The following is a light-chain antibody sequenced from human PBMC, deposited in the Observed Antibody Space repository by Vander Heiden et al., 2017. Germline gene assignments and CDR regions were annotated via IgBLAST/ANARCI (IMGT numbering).Light chain of an antibody. V-gene: IGKV3-15*01. CDR3: QQYNNWPLYT. Sequence: EIVMPQSPATLSVSPGERATLSCRASQSVTSNLAWYQQKPGQAPRLLIYGASTRATGIPARLSGSGSGTEFTLTISSLQSEDFAVYYCQQYNNWPLYTFGQGTKLEIK. J-gene: IGKJ2*01. CDR1: QSVTSN. CDR2: GAS.